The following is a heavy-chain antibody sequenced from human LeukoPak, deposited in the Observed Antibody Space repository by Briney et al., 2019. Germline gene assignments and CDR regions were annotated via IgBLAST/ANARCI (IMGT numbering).Heavy chain of an antibody. CDR2: ISGSGGST. J-gene: IGHJ4*02. Sequence: GGSLRLSCAASGFTFSSYAMSWVRQAPGKGLEWVSAISGSGGSTYHADSVEGRFTISRDNSKNTLYLQMNSLRAEDTAVYYCAKSPRITMVRGGLFDYWGQGTLVTVSS. V-gene: IGHV3-23*01. D-gene: IGHD3-10*01. CDR3: AKSPRITMVRGGLFDY. CDR1: GFTFSSYA.